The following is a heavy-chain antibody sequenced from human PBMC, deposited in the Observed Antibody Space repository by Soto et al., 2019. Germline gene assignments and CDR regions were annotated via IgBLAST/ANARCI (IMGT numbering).Heavy chain of an antibody. D-gene: IGHD2-21*02. CDR3: GRDPNGDHVGAFEM. CDR2: ITANGDYA. J-gene: IGHJ3*02. V-gene: IGHV3-23*01. Sequence: EVQQLESGGGLVQPGGSLRLSCAAAEFTFSDYAMTWVRLAPGRGLEWVSSITANGDYAQYRDSVKGRFSVSRDNSRSTLFLQMESLRDDDTAIYFCGRDPNGDHVGAFEMWGRGTMVTVSS. CDR1: EFTFSDYA.